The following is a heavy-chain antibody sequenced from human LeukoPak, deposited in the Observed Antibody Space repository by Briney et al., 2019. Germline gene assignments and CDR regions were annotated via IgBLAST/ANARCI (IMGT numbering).Heavy chain of an antibody. Sequence: GGSLRLSCAASGFTFSSYWMNWVRQAPGKGLVWVSRIASDGSSTTYADSVKGRFSISRDNAKNTLYLQMNSLRVEDTAVYYCARTITVTTVVADAFDIWGQGTMVTVSS. D-gene: IGHD4-23*01. CDR1: GFTFSSYW. J-gene: IGHJ3*02. CDR3: ARTITVTTVVADAFDI. CDR2: IASDGSST. V-gene: IGHV3-74*01.